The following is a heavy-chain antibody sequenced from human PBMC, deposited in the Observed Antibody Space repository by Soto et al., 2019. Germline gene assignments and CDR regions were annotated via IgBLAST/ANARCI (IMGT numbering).Heavy chain of an antibody. Sequence: ASVKVSCKASGYTFTGYYMHWVRQAPGQGLEWMGWINPNSGGTNYAQKFQGRVTMTRDTSISTAYMELSRLRSDDTAVYYCAKDPRSIVVVPAASGYDYYFDYWGQGTLVTVSS. CDR3: AKDPRSIVVVPAASGYDYYFDY. CDR2: INPNSGGT. V-gene: IGHV1-2*02. D-gene: IGHD2-2*01. CDR1: GYTFTGYY. J-gene: IGHJ4*02.